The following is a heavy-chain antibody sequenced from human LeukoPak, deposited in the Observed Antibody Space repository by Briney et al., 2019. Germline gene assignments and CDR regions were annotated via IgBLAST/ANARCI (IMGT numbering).Heavy chain of an antibody. D-gene: IGHD5-12*01. CDR2: INPSGGST. CDR3: ARDGDLIVATQAFDY. J-gene: IGHJ4*02. Sequence: GASVKVSCKASGYTFTSYYMHWVRQAPGQGLEWMGIINPSGGSTSYAQKFQGRATMTRDTSTSTVYMELSSLRSEDTAVYYCARDGDLIVATQAFDYWGQGTLVTVSS. V-gene: IGHV1-46*01. CDR1: GYTFTSYY.